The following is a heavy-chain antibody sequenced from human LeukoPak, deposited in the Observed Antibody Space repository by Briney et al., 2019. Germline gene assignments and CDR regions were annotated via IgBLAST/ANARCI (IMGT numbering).Heavy chain of an antibody. J-gene: IGHJ4*02. CDR3: VRESGSYFHY. CDR1: GGSMNNYF. Sequence: SETLSLTCTVSGGSMNNYFWNWIRQSPDKGLEWIGYVYYSGTTKYNPSLKSRVTISVDLSKSQFSLKLNSLTAADTAAYYCVRESGSYFHYWGPGTQVTVSS. V-gene: IGHV4-59*01. CDR2: VYYSGTT. D-gene: IGHD1-26*01.